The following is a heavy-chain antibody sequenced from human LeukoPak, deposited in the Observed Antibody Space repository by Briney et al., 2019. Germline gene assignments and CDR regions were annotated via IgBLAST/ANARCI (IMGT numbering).Heavy chain of an antibody. CDR1: GFTFSSSA. J-gene: IGHJ1*01. CDR2: ISGSGGST. V-gene: IGHV3-23*01. Sequence: GGSLRLSCAASGFTFSSSAMSWVRQAPGKGLEWVSAISGSGGSTYYADSVKGRFTISRDNSKNTLYLQMNSLRAEDTAVYCCTTIAAAVFSPLSRYFQHWGQGTLVTVSS. CDR3: TTIAAAVFSPLSRYFQH. D-gene: IGHD6-13*01.